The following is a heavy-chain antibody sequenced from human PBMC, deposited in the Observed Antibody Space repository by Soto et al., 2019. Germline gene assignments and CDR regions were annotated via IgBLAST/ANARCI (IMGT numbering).Heavy chain of an antibody. CDR2: IYWDDDK. D-gene: IGHD6-13*01. CDR1: GFSLSTSGVG. Sequence: QITLKESGPTLVKPTQTLTLTCTFSGFSLSTSGVGVGWIRQPPGKALEWLALIYWDDDKRYSPSLKSRLTITQDTSKNQVVLTMTNMDPVDTATYYCAHLPGYSSSWYGHYSYGMDVWGQGTTVTVSS. CDR3: AHLPGYSSSWYGHYSYGMDV. J-gene: IGHJ6*02. V-gene: IGHV2-5*02.